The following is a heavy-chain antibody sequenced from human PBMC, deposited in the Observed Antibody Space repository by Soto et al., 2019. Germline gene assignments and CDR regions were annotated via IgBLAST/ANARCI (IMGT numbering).Heavy chain of an antibody. Sequence: GGSLRLSCAASGFTFSSYAMSWVRQAPGKGLEWVSAISGSGGSTYYADSVKGRFTISRDNSKNTLYLQMNSLRAEDTAVYYCAKLEPVLLWFGVDHQCYFDYWGQGTLVTVSS. CDR1: GFTFSSYA. CDR2: ISGSGGST. D-gene: IGHD3-10*01. J-gene: IGHJ4*02. CDR3: AKLEPVLLWFGVDHQCYFDY. V-gene: IGHV3-23*01.